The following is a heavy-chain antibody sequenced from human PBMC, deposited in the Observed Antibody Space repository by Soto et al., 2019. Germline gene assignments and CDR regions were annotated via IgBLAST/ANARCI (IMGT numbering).Heavy chain of an antibody. D-gene: IGHD3-22*01. CDR1: GYSFSSYG. CDR2: INTYNGNR. Sequence: QVQLVQSGAELRKPGASVKVSCKASGYSFSSYGINWVRQAPGQGLEWMWWINTYNGNRNYAQKFEDRVTMTTATSTNTVYMELRSLKSDDTAIYYCARARLRGYDSSGFYSRGQGTLVTVSS. J-gene: IGHJ4*02. V-gene: IGHV1-18*01. CDR3: ARARLRGYDSSGFYS.